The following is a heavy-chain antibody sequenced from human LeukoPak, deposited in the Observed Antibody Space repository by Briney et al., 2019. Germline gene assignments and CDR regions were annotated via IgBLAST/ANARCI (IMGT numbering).Heavy chain of an antibody. Sequence: GRSLRLSCAASGFTFSSYAMHWVRQAPGKGLEWVAVISYDGSNKYYADSVKGRFTISRDNSKNTLYLQMNSLRAEDTAVYYCARGAHPSVLLWFGELLAPSTMAFDTWGQGTMVTVSS. J-gene: IGHJ3*02. V-gene: IGHV3-30-3*01. D-gene: IGHD3-10*01. CDR2: ISYDGSNK. CDR3: ARGAHPSVLLWFGELLAPSTMAFDT. CDR1: GFTFSSYA.